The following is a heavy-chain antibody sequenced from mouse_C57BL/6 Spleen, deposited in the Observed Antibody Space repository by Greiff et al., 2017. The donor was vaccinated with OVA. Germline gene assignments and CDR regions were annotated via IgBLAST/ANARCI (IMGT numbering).Heavy chain of an antibody. CDR3: ARNYYGSRAWFAY. D-gene: IGHD1-1*01. CDR2: ISSGSSTI. J-gene: IGHJ3*01. V-gene: IGHV5-17*01. Sequence: EVQRVESGGGLVKPGGSLKLSCAASGFTFSDYGMHWVRQAPEKGLEWVAYISSGSSTIYYADTVKGRFHISRDNAKNTLFLQMTSLRSEDTAMYYCARNYYGSRAWFAYWGQGTLVTVSA. CDR1: GFTFSDYG.